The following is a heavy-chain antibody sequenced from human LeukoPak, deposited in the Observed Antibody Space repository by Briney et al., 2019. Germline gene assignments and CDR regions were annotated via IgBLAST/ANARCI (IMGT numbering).Heavy chain of an antibody. CDR2: ISSSGSTI. J-gene: IGHJ6*02. D-gene: IGHD2/OR15-2a*01. CDR3: ARDLSTGSYYYYGMAV. V-gene: IGHV3-11*01. CDR1: GFTFSDYY. Sequence: PGGSLRLSCAASGFTFSDYYVSWIRQAPGKGLEWVSYISSSGSTIYYADSVKGRFTISRDNAKNSLYLQMNSLRAEDTAVYYCARDLSTGSYYYYGMAVWGQGTTVTVSS.